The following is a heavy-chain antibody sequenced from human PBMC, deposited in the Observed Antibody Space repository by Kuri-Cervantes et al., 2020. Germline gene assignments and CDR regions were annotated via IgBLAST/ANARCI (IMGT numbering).Heavy chain of an antibody. V-gene: IGHV4-61*01. CDR1: GGSVSSGSYY. D-gene: IGHD3-16*01. CDR3: ARGTPQYVHYYYGMNV. CDR2: IYYSGST. Sequence: GSLRLSCTVSGGSVSSGSYYWSWIRQPPGKGLEWIGYIYYSGSTNYNPSLKSRVTISVDTSKNQFSLKLSSVTAADTAVYYCARGTPQYVHYYYGMNVWGQGTTVTVSS. J-gene: IGHJ6*02.